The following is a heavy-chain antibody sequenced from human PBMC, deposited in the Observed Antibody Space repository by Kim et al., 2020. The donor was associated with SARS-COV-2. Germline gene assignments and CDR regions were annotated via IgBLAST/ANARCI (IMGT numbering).Heavy chain of an antibody. J-gene: IGHJ4*02. D-gene: IGHD3-22*01. V-gene: IGHV1-69*02. Sequence: NAPQQFPGSVTITADKSTSPAYMELSSLRSEDTAVYYCARTTRRITTVDYWGQGTLVTVSS. CDR3: ARTTRRITTVDY.